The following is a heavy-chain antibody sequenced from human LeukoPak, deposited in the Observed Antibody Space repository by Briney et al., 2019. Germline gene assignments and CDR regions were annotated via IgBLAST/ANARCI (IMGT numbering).Heavy chain of an antibody. D-gene: IGHD6-19*01. CDR3: ARDLKAVAGTGD. CDR1: GFTFSDYY. CDR2: ISGSGSTI. V-gene: IGHV3-11*01. Sequence: GGSLRLSCAASGFTFSDYYMNWIRQAPGKGLEWVSYISGSGSTIYYADSEKGRFTISRDNAKNSLYLQMNSLRAEDTAVYYCARDLKAVAGTGDWGQGTLVTVSS. J-gene: IGHJ4*02.